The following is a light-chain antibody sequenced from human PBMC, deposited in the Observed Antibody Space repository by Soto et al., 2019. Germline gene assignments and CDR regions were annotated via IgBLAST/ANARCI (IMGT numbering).Light chain of an antibody. CDR1: QGISSY. CDR3: QQLNSYAYT. Sequence: DIQLTQSPSFLSASVGDRVTITCRASQGISSYLAWYQQKPGKAPMLLIYAASTLQSGVPSRFSGSGSGTEFTLTISSLQPEDFATYYCQQLNSYAYTFGQGTKLESK. V-gene: IGKV1-9*01. J-gene: IGKJ2*01. CDR2: AAS.